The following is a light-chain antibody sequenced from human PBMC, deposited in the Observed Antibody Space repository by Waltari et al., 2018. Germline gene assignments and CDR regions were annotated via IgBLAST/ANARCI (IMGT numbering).Light chain of an antibody. CDR2: PAS. CDR1: RIVSRH. Sequence: EIVLTQSPATLSLSPGERATLPCRASRIVSRHLVWYQQKPGQPPRPLIYPASLRASGIPAGSSGSGSGTDFTLTISSLEPEYFAVYCWQQRSDWPRTFGQGTKGEIK. V-gene: IGKV3-11*01. CDR3: QQRSDWPRT. J-gene: IGKJ1*01.